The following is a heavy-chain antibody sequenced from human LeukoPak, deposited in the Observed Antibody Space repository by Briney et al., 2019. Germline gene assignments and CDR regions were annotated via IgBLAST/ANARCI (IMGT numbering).Heavy chain of an antibody. J-gene: IGHJ5*02. D-gene: IGHD3-22*01. Sequence: SETLSLTCAVYGGSFSGYYWSWIRQPPGKGLEWIGEINHSGSTNYNPSLKSRVTISVDTSKNQFSLKRSSVTAADTAVYYCARKTMIVVVNWFDPWGQGTLVTVSS. CDR2: INHSGST. CDR1: GGSFSGYY. CDR3: ARKTMIVVVNWFDP. V-gene: IGHV4-34*01.